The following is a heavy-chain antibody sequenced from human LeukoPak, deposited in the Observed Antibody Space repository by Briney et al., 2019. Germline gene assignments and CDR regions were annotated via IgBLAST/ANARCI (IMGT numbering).Heavy chain of an antibody. Sequence: GRSLRLSCAASGFTFDDYAMHWVRQAPGKGLEWVSVISWNGGSIGYAESVKGRFTISRDNAKNSLYLQMNSLRAEDTALYYCAKGASGSPSSAFLNYWGQGTLVTVSS. J-gene: IGHJ4*02. CDR3: AKGASGSPSSAFLNY. CDR2: ISWNGGSI. CDR1: GFTFDDYA. V-gene: IGHV3-9*01. D-gene: IGHD1-26*01.